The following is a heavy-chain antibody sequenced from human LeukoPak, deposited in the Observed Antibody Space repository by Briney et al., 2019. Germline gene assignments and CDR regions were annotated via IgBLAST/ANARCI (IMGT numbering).Heavy chain of an antibody. V-gene: IGHV1-24*01. D-gene: IGHD3-22*01. CDR3: ATALDSSGYYFENAFDI. CDR2: FDPEDGET. Sequence: ASVKVSCKVSGYTLTELSMHWVRRAPGKGLEWMGGFDPEDGETIYAQKFQGRVTVTEDTSTDTAYMELSSLRSEDTAVYYCATALDSSGYYFENAFDIWGQGTMVTVSS. CDR1: GYTLTELS. J-gene: IGHJ3*02.